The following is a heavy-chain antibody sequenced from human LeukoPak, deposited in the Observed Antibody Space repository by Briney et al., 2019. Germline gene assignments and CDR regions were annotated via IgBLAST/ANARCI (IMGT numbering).Heavy chain of an antibody. Sequence: GGSLRLSCAASGFTFINYAMSWVRQAPGKGLEWVSAIHARGDSTFYADSVKGRFTISRDKSKNTLHLQMNSLSTEDTALYYCAKARSPHNVFDIWGQGTMVTVTS. CDR2: IHARGDST. D-gene: IGHD2-21*01. CDR3: AKARSPHNVFDI. CDR1: GFTFINYA. J-gene: IGHJ3*02. V-gene: IGHV3-23*01.